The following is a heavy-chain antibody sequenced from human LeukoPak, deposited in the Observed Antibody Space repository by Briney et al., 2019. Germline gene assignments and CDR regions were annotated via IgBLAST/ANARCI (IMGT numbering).Heavy chain of an antibody. Sequence: PGGSLRLSCAASGFTFSSYGMHWVRQAPGKGLEWVAVIWYDGSNKYYADSVKGRFTISRDNSKNTLYLQMNSLRAEDTAVYYCARDPTSGWNIYYFDYWGQGTLVTVSS. CDR1: GFTFSSYG. CDR2: IWYDGSNK. D-gene: IGHD6-19*01. J-gene: IGHJ4*02. CDR3: ARDPTSGWNIYYFDY. V-gene: IGHV3-33*01.